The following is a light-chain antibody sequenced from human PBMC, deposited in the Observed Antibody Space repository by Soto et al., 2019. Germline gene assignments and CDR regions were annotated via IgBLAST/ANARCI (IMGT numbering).Light chain of an antibody. Sequence: DIQMTQSPSTLSASVGDRVTITCRASQSIGTWLAWYQHKPGKAPKLLTFDASSLERGVPSRFSGSGSGTEFTLTIGRLQPDDFATYSCQQYRTYPWTFGQGTKVEFK. V-gene: IGKV1-5*01. CDR1: QSIGTW. CDR2: DAS. CDR3: QQYRTYPWT. J-gene: IGKJ1*01.